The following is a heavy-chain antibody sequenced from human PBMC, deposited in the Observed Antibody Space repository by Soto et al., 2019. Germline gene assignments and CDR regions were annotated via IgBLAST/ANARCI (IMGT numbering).Heavy chain of an antibody. D-gene: IGHD2-2*01. V-gene: IGHV3-30-3*01. CDR1: GFTFSSYA. Sequence: QVQLVESGGGVVQPGRSLRLSCAASGFTFSSYAMHWVRQAPGKGLEWVAVISYDGSNKYYADSVKGRFTISRDNSKNTLYLQMNSLRAEDTAVYYCARGRYCISTSCYAAFDYWGQGTLVTVSS. CDR2: ISYDGSNK. CDR3: ARGRYCISTSCYAAFDY. J-gene: IGHJ4*02.